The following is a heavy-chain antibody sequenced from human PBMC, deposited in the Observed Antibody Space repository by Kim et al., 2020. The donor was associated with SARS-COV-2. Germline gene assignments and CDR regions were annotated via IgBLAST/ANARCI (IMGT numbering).Heavy chain of an antibody. V-gene: IGHV1-24*01. CDR3: ATAPSAADNWFDP. D-gene: IGHD6-13*01. J-gene: IGHJ5*02. Sequence: AQKFQGRVTMTEDTSTDTAYMELSSLRSEDTAVYYCATAPSAADNWFDPWGQGTLVTVSS.